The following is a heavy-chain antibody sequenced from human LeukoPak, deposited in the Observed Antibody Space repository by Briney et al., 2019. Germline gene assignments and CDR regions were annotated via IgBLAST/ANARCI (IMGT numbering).Heavy chain of an antibody. Sequence: GESLKISCKGSGYSFTSYWIGWVRQMPGKGLEWMGIIYPGDSDTRYSPSFQGQVTISADKSISTAHLQWSSLKASDTAMYYCARRVVDDYGLHYFDYWGQGTLVTVSS. J-gene: IGHJ4*02. CDR2: IYPGDSDT. V-gene: IGHV5-51*01. D-gene: IGHD4-17*01. CDR1: GYSFTSYW. CDR3: ARRVVDDYGLHYFDY.